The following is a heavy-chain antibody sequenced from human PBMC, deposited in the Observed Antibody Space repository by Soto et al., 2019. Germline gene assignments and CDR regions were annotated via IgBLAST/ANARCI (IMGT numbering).Heavy chain of an antibody. Sequence: SETLSLTCAVYGGSFSGYYWSWIRQPPGKGLEWIGEINHSGSTNYNPSLKSRVTISVDTSKNQFSLKLSSVTAADTAVYYCARVGSLYCSSTSCYVGWFDPWGQGTLVTVSS. CDR3: ARVGSLYCSSTSCYVGWFDP. V-gene: IGHV4-34*01. CDR2: INHSGST. D-gene: IGHD2-2*01. CDR1: GGSFSGYY. J-gene: IGHJ5*02.